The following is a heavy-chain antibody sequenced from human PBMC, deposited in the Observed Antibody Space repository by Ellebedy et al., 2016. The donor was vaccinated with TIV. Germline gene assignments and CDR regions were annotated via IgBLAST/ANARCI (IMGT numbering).Heavy chain of an antibody. J-gene: IGHJ4*02. CDR3: ARGKAYDYVWGSYPNTFDY. D-gene: IGHD3-16*02. CDR2: IGTAGDT. CDR1: GFTFSSYD. V-gene: IGHV3-13*01. Sequence: GESLKISXAASGFTFSSYDMHWVRQATGKGLEWVSAIGTAGDTYYPGSVKGRFTISRENAKNSLYLQMNSLRAGDTAVYYCARGKAYDYVWGSYPNTFDYWGQGTLVTVSS.